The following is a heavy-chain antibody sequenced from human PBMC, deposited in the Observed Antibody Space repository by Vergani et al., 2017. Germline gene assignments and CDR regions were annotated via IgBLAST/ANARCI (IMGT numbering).Heavy chain of an antibody. CDR1: GGSFTSYH. J-gene: IGHJ6*03. D-gene: IGHD4-11*01. CDR2: IDHTGRP. CDR3: ARVNTETNGHLYYYYYMDV. Sequence: QVQLQQWGGGLLKPSETLSLTCVVNGGSFTSYHWTWIRQSPGGRLGWVGDIDHTGRPDYNPSLKSRLTMSVDKSRNQFSLTLNSVTATDTAIYFCARVNTETNGHLYYYYYMDVWGQGTAVTVS. V-gene: IGHV4-34*01.